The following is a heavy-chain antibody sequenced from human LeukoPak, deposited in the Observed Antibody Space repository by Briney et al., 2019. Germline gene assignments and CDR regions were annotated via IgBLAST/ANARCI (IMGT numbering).Heavy chain of an antibody. CDR3: ARDGKLLWFGESYYYYYYYMDV. J-gene: IGHJ6*03. CDR1: GYTFTSYY. V-gene: IGHV1-46*01. D-gene: IGHD3-10*01. Sequence: ASVKVSCKASGYTFTSYYMRWVRQAPGQGLEWMGIINPSGGSTSYAQKFQGRVTMTRNMSTSTVYMELSSLRSEDTAVYYCARDGKLLWFGESYYYYYYYMDVWGKGTTVTVSS. CDR2: INPSGGST.